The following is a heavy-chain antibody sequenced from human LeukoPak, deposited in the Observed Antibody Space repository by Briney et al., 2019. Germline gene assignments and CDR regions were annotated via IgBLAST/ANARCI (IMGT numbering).Heavy chain of an antibody. D-gene: IGHD4-17*01. CDR1: GGSISSYY. CDR2: IYYSGST. Sequence: SETLSLTCTVSGGSISSYYWSWLRQPPGKGLEWIGYIYYSGSTNYNPSLKSRVTISVDTSKNQFSLKLSSVTAADTAVYYCARDQDGDFDYWGQGTLVTVSS. V-gene: IGHV4-59*12. CDR3: ARDQDGDFDY. J-gene: IGHJ4*02.